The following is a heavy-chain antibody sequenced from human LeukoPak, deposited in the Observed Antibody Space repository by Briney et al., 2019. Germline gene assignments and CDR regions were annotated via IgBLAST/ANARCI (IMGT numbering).Heavy chain of an antibody. CDR3: ARTYSSGCYFSY. D-gene: IGHD6-19*01. Sequence: EASVKVSCTASGYTFTGYYMHWVRQAPGQGLEWMGWINPNSGGTNYAQKFQGRVTMTRDTSISTAYMELSRLRSDDTAVYYCARTYSSGCYFSYWGQGTLVTVSS. J-gene: IGHJ4*02. CDR1: GYTFTGYY. CDR2: INPNSGGT. V-gene: IGHV1-2*02.